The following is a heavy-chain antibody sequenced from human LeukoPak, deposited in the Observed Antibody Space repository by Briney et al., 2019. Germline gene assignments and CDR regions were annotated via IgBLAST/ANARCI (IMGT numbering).Heavy chain of an antibody. Sequence: GGTLRLSCAASGFTFSSYGMSWVRQAPGKGLEWLSAISGSGGSTYYADSVKGRFTISRDNSKNTLYLQMSSLRAEDTAVYYCAKGGSSVTTHYYYMDVWGKGTTVTISS. CDR2: ISGSGGST. CDR3: AKGGSSVTTHYYYMDV. D-gene: IGHD4-17*01. CDR1: GFTFSSYG. V-gene: IGHV3-23*01. J-gene: IGHJ6*03.